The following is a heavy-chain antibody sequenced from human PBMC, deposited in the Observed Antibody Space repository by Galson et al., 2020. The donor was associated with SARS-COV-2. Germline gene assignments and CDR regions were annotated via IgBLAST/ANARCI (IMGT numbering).Heavy chain of an antibody. CDR3: AQMDFWSGYYFDY. V-gene: IGHV3-11*01. CDR2: ISSSGSTI. J-gene: IGHJ4*02. CDR1: GFTFSDYY. Sequence: NSGGSLRLSCAASGFTFSDYYMSWIRQAPGKGLEWVSYISSSGSTIYYADSVKGRFTISRDNAKNSLYLQMNSLRAEDTVVYYCAQMDFWSGYYFDYWGQGTLVTVSS. D-gene: IGHD3-3*01.